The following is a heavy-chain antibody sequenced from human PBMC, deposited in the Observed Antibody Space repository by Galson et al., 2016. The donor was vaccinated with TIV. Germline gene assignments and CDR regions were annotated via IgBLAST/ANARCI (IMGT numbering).Heavy chain of an antibody. D-gene: IGHD5-18*01. Sequence: SVKVSCKASGGVVSNYAISWVRQAPGQGLEWMGGIIPIFGTTKYAQKFQGRVTITADESTRIVNMELSSLRSEDTAVYYCLKDPYIYGSYLDHWGQGTLVTVSS. V-gene: IGHV1-69*13. J-gene: IGHJ4*02. CDR2: IIPIFGTT. CDR1: GGVVSNYA. CDR3: LKDPYIYGSYLDH.